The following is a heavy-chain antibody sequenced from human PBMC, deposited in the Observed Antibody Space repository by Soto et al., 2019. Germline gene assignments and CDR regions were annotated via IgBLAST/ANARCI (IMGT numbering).Heavy chain of an antibody. CDR3: GRVLSGTSRHTDSDY. CDR1: GASISSQDHY. CDR2: IDYNGVT. Sequence: SETLSLTCTVSGASISSQDHYWGWIRQTPGKGLEWIGNIDYNGVTYYNPSLKSRVTVSKDTSKNQFSLKVASVTAADTAMYYCGRVLSGTSRHTDSDYWGQGTQVTVSS. D-gene: IGHD2-8*01. V-gene: IGHV4-39*01. J-gene: IGHJ4*02.